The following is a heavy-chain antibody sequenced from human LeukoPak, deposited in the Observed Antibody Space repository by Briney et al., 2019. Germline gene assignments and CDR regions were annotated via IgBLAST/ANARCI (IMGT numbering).Heavy chain of an antibody. CDR2: ISGSGDST. J-gene: IGHJ4*02. CDR3: AKEKQRNFDY. Sequence: PGGSLRLSCAASGFTFSNYAMSWVRQAPGKGLEWFSGISGSGDSTYYGDSVQGRFTISRDNSKNTLYLQMSTLRAEDTAVYYCAKEKQRNFDYWGQGTLVTVSS. V-gene: IGHV3-23*01. CDR1: GFTFSNYA.